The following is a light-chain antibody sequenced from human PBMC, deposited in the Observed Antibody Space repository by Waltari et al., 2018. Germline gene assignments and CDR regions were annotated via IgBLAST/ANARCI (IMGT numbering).Light chain of an antibody. CDR1: QSVLYSSNNKNY. V-gene: IGKV4-1*01. Sequence: DIVMTQSPDSLAVSLGERATINCKSSQSVLYSSNNKNYLAWHQQKPGQPPKLLIYWASTRESGVPDRFSGSGSGTDFTLTISSLQAEDVAVYNCQQYYSTPPRTFGQGTKVEIK. J-gene: IGKJ1*01. CDR3: QQYYSTPPRT. CDR2: WAS.